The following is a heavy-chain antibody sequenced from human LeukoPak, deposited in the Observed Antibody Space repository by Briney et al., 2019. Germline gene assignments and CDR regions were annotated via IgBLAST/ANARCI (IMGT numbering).Heavy chain of an antibody. D-gene: IGHD4-17*01. Sequence: QPGGSLRLSCAASGFTFSSYGMSWVRQAPGKGLEWVSAISGSGGSTYYADSVKGRFTISRDNSKNTLYLQMNSLRAEDTAVYYCAKGDDYGDYGWFDPWGQGTLVTVSS. CDR1: GFTFSSYG. J-gene: IGHJ5*02. V-gene: IGHV3-23*01. CDR3: AKGDDYGDYGWFDP. CDR2: ISGSGGST.